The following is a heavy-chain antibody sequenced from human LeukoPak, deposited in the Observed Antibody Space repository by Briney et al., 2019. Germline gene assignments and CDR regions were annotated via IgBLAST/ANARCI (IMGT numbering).Heavy chain of an antibody. CDR2: ISYDGSNK. D-gene: IGHD3-22*01. J-gene: IGHJ4*02. Sequence: GGSLRLSCAASGFTFSSYGMHWVRQAPGKGLEWVAVISYDGSNKYYADSVKGRFTISRDNSKNTLYLQMNSLRAEDTAVYYCAKVRYYDSSGYLYYFDYWGQGTLVTVSS. CDR3: AKVRYYDSSGYLYYFDY. CDR1: GFTFSSYG. V-gene: IGHV3-30*18.